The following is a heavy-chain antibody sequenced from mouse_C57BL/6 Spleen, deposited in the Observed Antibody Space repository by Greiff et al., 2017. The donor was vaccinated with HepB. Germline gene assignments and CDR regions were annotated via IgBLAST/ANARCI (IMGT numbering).Heavy chain of an antibody. V-gene: IGHV1-15*01. Sequence: QVQLQQSGAELVRPGASVTLSCKASGYTFTDYEMHWVKQTPVHGLEWIGAIDPETGGTAYNQKFKGKAILTADKSSSTAYMELRSLTSEDSAVYYCTRDYGSSSYAMDYWGQGTSVTVSS. J-gene: IGHJ4*01. CDR1: GYTFTDYE. D-gene: IGHD1-1*01. CDR3: TRDYGSSSYAMDY. CDR2: IDPETGGT.